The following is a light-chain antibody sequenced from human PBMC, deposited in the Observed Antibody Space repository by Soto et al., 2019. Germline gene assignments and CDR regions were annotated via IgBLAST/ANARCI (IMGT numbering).Light chain of an antibody. CDR2: AGS. CDR1: QDIAIY. J-gene: IGKJ1*01. CDR3: QQRPTQPLG. V-gene: IGKV1-9*01. Sequence: CAGIGGRASMTCRASQDIAIYLAWYQQKPGEAPKILIYAGSTLQSGVPSRFIGSGLVTDYTIYICGLRLPAYPPYRSQQRPTQPLGIGPGTKVDIK.